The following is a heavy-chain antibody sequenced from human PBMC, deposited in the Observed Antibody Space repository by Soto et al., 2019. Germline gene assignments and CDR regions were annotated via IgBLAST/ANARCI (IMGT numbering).Heavy chain of an antibody. V-gene: IGHV3-66*01. CDR2: IYSGGST. CDR1: GFTVSSNY. CDR3: ARSLPDDILPHNWFDP. J-gene: IGHJ5*02. D-gene: IGHD3-9*01. Sequence: EVQLVESGGGLVQPGGSLRLSCAASGFTVSSNYMSWVRQAPGKGLEWVSVIYSGGSTYYADSVKGRFTISRDNSKNTLYLQMNSLRAEDTAVYYCARSLPDDILPHNWFDPWGQGTLVTVSS.